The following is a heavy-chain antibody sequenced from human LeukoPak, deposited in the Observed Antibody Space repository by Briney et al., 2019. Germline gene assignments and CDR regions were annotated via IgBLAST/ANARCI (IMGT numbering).Heavy chain of an antibody. CDR2: IYTSGST. V-gene: IGHV4-61*02. Sequence: PSETLSLTRTVSGGSISSGSYYWSWIRQPAGKGLEWIGRIYTSGSTNYNPSLKSRVTISVDTSKNQFSLKLSSVTAADTAVYYCARDRGYCSSTSCYYWFDPWGQGTLVTVSS. D-gene: IGHD2-2*01. J-gene: IGHJ5*02. CDR1: GGSISSGSYY. CDR3: ARDRGYCSSTSCYYWFDP.